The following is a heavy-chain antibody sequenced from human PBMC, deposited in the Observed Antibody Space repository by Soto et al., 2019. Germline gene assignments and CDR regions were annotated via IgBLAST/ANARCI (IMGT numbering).Heavy chain of an antibody. J-gene: IGHJ4*02. CDR2: IIPIFGTA. V-gene: IGHV1-69*13. D-gene: IGHD3-22*01. CDR1: GGTFSSYA. CDR3: ARDRDSSGYYYGCFDY. Sequence: SVKVSCKASGGTFSSYAISWVQQAPGQGLEWMGGIIPIFGTANYAQKFQGRVTITADESTSTAYMELSSLRSEDTAVYYCARDRDSSGYYYGCFDYWGQGTLVTVSS.